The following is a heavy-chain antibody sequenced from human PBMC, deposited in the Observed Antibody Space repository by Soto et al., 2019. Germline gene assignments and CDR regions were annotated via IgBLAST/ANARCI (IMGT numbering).Heavy chain of an antibody. CDR3: ARGYDYVWWSYRSDAFDI. Sequence: QVQLVQSGAEVKKPGASVKVSCKASGYTFTNYAIHWVRQAPGQRLEWMGWINAGNRNTEYSQKFQGRIIMTRDTSANTAYMELSSLTSEDTAVYYCARGYDYVWWSYRSDAFDIWGQGTMVTVSS. CDR1: GYTFTNYA. CDR2: INAGNRNT. V-gene: IGHV1-3*01. D-gene: IGHD3-16*02. J-gene: IGHJ3*02.